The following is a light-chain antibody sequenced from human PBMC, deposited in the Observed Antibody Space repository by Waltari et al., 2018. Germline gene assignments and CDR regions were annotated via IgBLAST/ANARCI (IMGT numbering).Light chain of an antibody. J-gene: IGKJ4*01. CDR3: MQGVQTPPT. Sequence: EIVMTQSPLSVSVTTGEPASISCRSSQSLLYKNGYNYLDWFLQEPGQSPQLLIYFGAIRASGVPDRFSGSGSGTDFTLKISRVEAEDVGVYYCMQGVQTPPTFGGGTKVEIK. CDR2: FGA. V-gene: IGKV2-28*01. CDR1: QSLLYKNGYNY.